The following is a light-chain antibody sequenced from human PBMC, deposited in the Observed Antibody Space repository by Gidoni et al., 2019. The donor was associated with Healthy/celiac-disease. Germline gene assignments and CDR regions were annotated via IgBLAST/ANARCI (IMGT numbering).Light chain of an antibody. CDR1: SSDVGGYNY. J-gene: IGLJ2*01. V-gene: IGLV2-14*01. CDR3: SSYTSSSTLE. CDR2: EVG. Sequence: QSALTQPASVSGSPGQSITISCTGTSSDVGGYNYVSWYQQHPGKAPKLMIYEVGNRPSGVSKRFSGSKSGNTASLTISGLQAEDEADYYCSSYTSSSTLEIGGGTKLTVL.